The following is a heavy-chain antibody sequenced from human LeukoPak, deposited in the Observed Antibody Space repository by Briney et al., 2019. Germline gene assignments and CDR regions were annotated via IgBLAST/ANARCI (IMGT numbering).Heavy chain of an antibody. CDR2: IYYSGST. V-gene: IGHV4-59*01. D-gene: IGHD3-10*01. J-gene: IGHJ5*02. CDR1: GGSISSYY. Sequence: SETLSLTCTVSGGSISSYYWSWIRQPPGKGLEWIGYIYYSGSTNYNPSLKSRVTISVDTPKNQFSLKLSSVTAADTAVYYCAREIEWFGELLSNWFDPWGQGTLVTVSS. CDR3: AREIEWFGELLSNWFDP.